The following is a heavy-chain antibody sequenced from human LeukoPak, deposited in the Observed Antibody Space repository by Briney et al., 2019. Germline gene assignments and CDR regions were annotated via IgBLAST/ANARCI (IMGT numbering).Heavy chain of an antibody. CDR3: AREFSCGGDCYANY. CDR2: IYSGGST. J-gene: IGHJ4*02. D-gene: IGHD2-21*02. V-gene: IGHV3-66*01. Sequence: GGSLRLSCAASGFTVSSNYMSWVRQAPGKGLEWVSVIYSGGSTYYADSVKGRFTIFRDNSKNTLYLQMNSLRAEDTAVYYCAREFSCGGDCYANYWGQGTLVTVSS. CDR1: GFTVSSNY.